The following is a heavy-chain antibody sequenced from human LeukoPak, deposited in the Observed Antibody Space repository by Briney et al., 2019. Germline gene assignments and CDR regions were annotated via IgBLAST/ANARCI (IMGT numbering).Heavy chain of an antibody. CDR3: ARVAGYDFWRGYPTHYFDY. Sequence: ASVKVSCKASGYTFTSYGFSWVRQAPGQGLEWMGWISAYNGNTNYAQKLQSRDTMTTDTSTSTAYMKVRSLRSDDTAVYYCARVAGYDFWRGYPTHYFDYWGQGTLVTVSS. V-gene: IGHV1-18*01. CDR2: ISAYNGNT. D-gene: IGHD3-3*01. CDR1: GYTFTSYG. J-gene: IGHJ4*02.